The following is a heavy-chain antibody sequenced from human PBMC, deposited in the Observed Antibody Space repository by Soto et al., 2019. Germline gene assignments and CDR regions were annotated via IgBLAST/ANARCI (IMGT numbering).Heavy chain of an antibody. CDR1: GYTFTSYD. CDR2: MNPNSGNT. Sequence: ASVKVSCKASGYTFTSYDINWVRQATGQGLEWMGWMNPNSGNTGYAQKFKGRVTMTRNTSISTAYMELSSLRSEDTAVYYCARVYYSGGSCYGWFDPWGQGTLVAVCS. CDR3: ARVYYSGGSCYGWFDP. D-gene: IGHD2-15*01. V-gene: IGHV1-8*01. J-gene: IGHJ5*02.